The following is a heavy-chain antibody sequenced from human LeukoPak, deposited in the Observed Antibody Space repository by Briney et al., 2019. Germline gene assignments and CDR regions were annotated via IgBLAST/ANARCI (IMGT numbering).Heavy chain of an antibody. CDR3: AKGTSGGTGDY. CDR1: GFTFSSYA. V-gene: IGHV3-23*01. J-gene: IGHJ4*02. Sequence: GGSLRLSCASSGFTFSSYAMSWVRQAPGKGLEWVSTISGSGGSTYYADSVKGRFIISRDTSKNTLYLQMNSLRFEDTAVYYCAKGTSGGTGDYWGQGTLVTVSS. D-gene: IGHD1-26*01. CDR2: ISGSGGST.